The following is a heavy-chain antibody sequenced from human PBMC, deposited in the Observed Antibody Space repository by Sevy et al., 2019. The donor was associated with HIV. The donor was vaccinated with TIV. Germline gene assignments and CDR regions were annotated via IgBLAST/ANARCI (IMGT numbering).Heavy chain of an antibody. CDR3: ARDLPPSATTVAHFEY. J-gene: IGHJ4*02. D-gene: IGHD4-17*01. CDR1: GFTFSSYE. CDR2: ISNSGTTI. Sequence: GGSLRLSCAASGFTFSSYEMNWVRQAPGKGLEWVSYISNSGTTISYSDSVRGHFSNSGDNARNSLYLQMNSLRAEDTAVYYCARDLPPSATTVAHFEYWGQGTLVIVSS. V-gene: IGHV3-48*03.